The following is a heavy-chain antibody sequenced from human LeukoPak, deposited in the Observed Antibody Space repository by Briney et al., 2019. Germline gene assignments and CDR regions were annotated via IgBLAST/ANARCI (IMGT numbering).Heavy chain of an antibody. V-gene: IGHV1-18*01. J-gene: IGHJ3*02. CDR1: GYTFTSYG. CDR2: ISAYNGNT. Sequence: ASVKVSCKASGYTFTSYGISWVRQAPGQGLEWMGWISAYNGNTNYAQKLQGRVTMTTDTSTSTAYMELRSLRSDDTAVYYCARGIIGSWPTPSRDAFDIWGQGTMVTVSS. CDR3: ARGIIGSWPTPSRDAFDI. D-gene: IGHD6-13*01.